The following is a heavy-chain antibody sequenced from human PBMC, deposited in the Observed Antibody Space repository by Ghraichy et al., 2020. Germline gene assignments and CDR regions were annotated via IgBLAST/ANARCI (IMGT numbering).Heavy chain of an antibody. D-gene: IGHD3-3*01. CDR2: MNPNSGDT. J-gene: IGHJ6*02. Sequence: ASVKVSCKASGYSFNNFDINWVRQATGQGLEWMGWMNPNSGDTGYVQKFQGRVTMTRKTSISTAYMELSSLRSEDTAVYYCARWRTSKVGMDVWGQGTTVTVSS. CDR1: GYSFNNFD. V-gene: IGHV1-8*02. CDR3: ARWRTSKVGMDV.